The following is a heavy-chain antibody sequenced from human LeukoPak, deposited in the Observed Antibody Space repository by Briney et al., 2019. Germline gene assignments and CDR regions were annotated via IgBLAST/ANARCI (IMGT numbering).Heavy chain of an antibody. Sequence: SETLSLTCTVSGGSISSSSYYWGWIREPPGKGLGWIGSIYYSGSTYYNPSLKSRVTISVDTSKNQFSLKLSSVTAADTAVYYCARQAGGYYDSSGYYYNWFDPWGQGTLVTVSS. V-gene: IGHV4-39*01. CDR2: IYYSGST. J-gene: IGHJ5*02. CDR1: GGSISSSSYY. D-gene: IGHD3-22*01. CDR3: ARQAGGYYDSSGYYYNWFDP.